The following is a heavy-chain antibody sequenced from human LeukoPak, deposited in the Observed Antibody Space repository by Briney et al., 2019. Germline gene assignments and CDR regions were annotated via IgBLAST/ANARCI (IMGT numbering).Heavy chain of an antibody. CDR2: ISYDENDK. D-gene: IGHD4-23*01. J-gene: IGHJ4*02. CDR3: ARRWFFDY. CDR1: GFTFSSYA. Sequence: GGSLRLSCAASGFTFSSYAMHWVRQAPGKGLEWVAVISYDENDKYYADSVKGRFTISRDNSKNTLYLQMNSLRVEDTAVYYCARRWFFDYWGQGTLVTVSS. V-gene: IGHV3-30*04.